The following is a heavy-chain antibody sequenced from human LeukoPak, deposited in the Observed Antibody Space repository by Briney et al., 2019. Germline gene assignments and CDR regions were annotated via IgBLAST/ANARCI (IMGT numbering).Heavy chain of an antibody. Sequence: SETLSLTCTVSGGSLSSYYWSWIRQPPGKGLEWIGYIYYSGSTNYNPSLKSRVTISVDTSKNQFSLKLSSVTAADTAVYYCARHPTLDLDAFDIWGQGTMVTVSS. CDR2: IYYSGST. CDR3: ARHPTLDLDAFDI. J-gene: IGHJ3*02. V-gene: IGHV4-59*08. CDR1: GGSLSSYY.